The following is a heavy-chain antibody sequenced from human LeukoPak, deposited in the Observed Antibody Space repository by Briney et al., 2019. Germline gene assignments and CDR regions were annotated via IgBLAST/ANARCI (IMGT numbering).Heavy chain of an antibody. J-gene: IGHJ5*02. CDR2: INHSGRY. V-gene: IGHV4-34*01. Sequence: SETLSLTCAVYGGSFSGYYWSWIRQPPGKGLEWIGEINHSGRYNFNPSLKSRVTISVDTSKNQFSLKLSSVTAADTAVYYCANSGGSCYYGCWFDPWGQGTLVTVSS. D-gene: IGHD2-15*01. CDR1: GGSFSGYY. CDR3: ANSGGSCYYGCWFDP.